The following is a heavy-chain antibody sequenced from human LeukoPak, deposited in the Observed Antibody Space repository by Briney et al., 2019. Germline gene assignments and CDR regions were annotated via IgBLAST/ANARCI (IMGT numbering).Heavy chain of an antibody. V-gene: IGHV1-3*01. Sequence: GASVKVSSKASGYTFTSYAMHWVRQAPGQRLEWMGWINAGNGNTKYSQKFQGRVTITRDTSASTAYMELSSLRSEDTAVYYCARGARRKYCSSTSCYSDYYGMDVWGQGTTVTVSS. CDR3: ARGARRKYCSSTSCYSDYYGMDV. CDR1: GYTFTSYA. CDR2: INAGNGNT. D-gene: IGHD2-2*01. J-gene: IGHJ6*02.